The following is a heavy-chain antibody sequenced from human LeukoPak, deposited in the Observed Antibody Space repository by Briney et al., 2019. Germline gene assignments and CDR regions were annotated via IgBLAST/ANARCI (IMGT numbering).Heavy chain of an antibody. CDR3: AKSAPYDSSGYYYYYYGMDV. D-gene: IGHD3-22*01. CDR2: ISGSGGST. V-gene: IGHV3-23*01. Sequence: GGTLRLSCAASGFTFSSYAMSWVRQAPGKGLEWVSAISGSGGSTYYADSVKGRFTISRDNSKNTLYLQMNSLRAEDTAVYYCAKSAPYDSSGYYYYYYGMDVWGQGTTVTVSS. J-gene: IGHJ6*02. CDR1: GFTFSSYA.